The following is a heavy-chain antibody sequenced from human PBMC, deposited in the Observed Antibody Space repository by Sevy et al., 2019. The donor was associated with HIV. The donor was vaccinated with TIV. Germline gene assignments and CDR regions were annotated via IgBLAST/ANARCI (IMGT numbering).Heavy chain of an antibody. V-gene: IGHV3-74*01. CDR1: GFTFSNYW. J-gene: IGHJ4*02. CDR3: ARYAYDSNVDY. Sequence: GGSLRLSCAASGFTFSNYWMHWVRQVPGKGPTWVSNIRGDGTTTVYADSVKGRFTISRDNAKNTLYLQMNNLRAEDTATYYCARYAYDSNVDYWGQGTLVTVSS. D-gene: IGHD3-16*01. CDR2: IRGDGTTT.